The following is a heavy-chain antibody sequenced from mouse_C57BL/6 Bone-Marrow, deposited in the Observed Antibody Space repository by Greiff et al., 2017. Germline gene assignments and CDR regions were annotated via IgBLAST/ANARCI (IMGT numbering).Heavy chain of an antibody. Sequence: QVQLKQSGAELVKPGASVKISCKASGYAFSSYWMNWVKQRPGKGLEWIGQIYPGDGDTNYNGKFKGKATLTADKSSSTAYMQLSSLTSEDSAVYFCARGHGSSYEDFDYWGQGTTLTVSS. CDR3: ARGHGSSYEDFDY. CDR1: GYAFSSYW. CDR2: IYPGDGDT. J-gene: IGHJ2*01. D-gene: IGHD1-1*01. V-gene: IGHV1-80*01.